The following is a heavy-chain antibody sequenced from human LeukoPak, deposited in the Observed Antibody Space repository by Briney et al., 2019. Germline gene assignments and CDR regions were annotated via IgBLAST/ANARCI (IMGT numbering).Heavy chain of an antibody. CDR1: GFSFSDAT. CDR2: INWNSGTM. V-gene: IGHV3-9*01. Sequence: GGSLRLSCAASGFSFSDATMHWVRQVPGKGLEWGSGINWNSGTMGYADSVKGRFTVPRDNAKNSLYRQMNSLKTEDTALYYCAKDPYMDVWGKGTTVTVSS. CDR3: AKDPYMDV. J-gene: IGHJ6*03.